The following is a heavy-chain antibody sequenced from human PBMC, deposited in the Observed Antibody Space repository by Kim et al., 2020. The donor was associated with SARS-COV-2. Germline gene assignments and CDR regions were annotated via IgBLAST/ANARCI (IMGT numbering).Heavy chain of an antibody. CDR3: ARGGYCSSTSCYFYYYALDV. Sequence: GGSLRLSCAASGFDFGTHSMNWVRQAPGKGLEWVSSIGGASNYIYYVDSVKGRFTISRDNAKNSLYLQMNSLRAEDTAVYYCARGGYCSSTSCYFYYYALDVWGQGTTVTVSS. J-gene: IGHJ6*02. CDR1: GFDFGTHS. D-gene: IGHD2-2*01. CDR2: IGGASNYI. V-gene: IGHV3-21*01.